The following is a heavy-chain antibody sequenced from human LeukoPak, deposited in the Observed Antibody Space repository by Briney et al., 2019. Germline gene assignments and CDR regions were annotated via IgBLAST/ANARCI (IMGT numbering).Heavy chain of an antibody. V-gene: IGHV3-53*01. Sequence: GGSLRLSCAASGFTVSSNYMSWVRQAPGKGLEWVSIIYSGGSTFYADSVKGRFTISRDNSKNTLYLQMNSLRAEDTAVYYCARGGSYLSAFDIWGQGTMATVSS. D-gene: IGHD1-26*01. CDR2: IYSGGST. CDR1: GFTVSSNY. J-gene: IGHJ3*02. CDR3: ARGGSYLSAFDI.